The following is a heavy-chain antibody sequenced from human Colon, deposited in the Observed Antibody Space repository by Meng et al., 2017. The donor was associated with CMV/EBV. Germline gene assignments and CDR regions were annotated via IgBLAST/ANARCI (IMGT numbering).Heavy chain of an antibody. CDR3: AREPLGSGRLNS. CDR2: IFSILIT. J-gene: IGHJ5*02. D-gene: IGHD3-10*01. V-gene: IGHV4-30-4*08. Sequence: VLLTRLVLGRLKSPPTLSLICAVTCGSISRGAYYWTWICQSPGKGLECIGSIFSILITFYNPSLKSRLMISVDTTKNQFSLKLPSVTAADTAVYYCAREPLGSGRLNSWGQGTLVTVSS. CDR1: CGSISRGAYY.